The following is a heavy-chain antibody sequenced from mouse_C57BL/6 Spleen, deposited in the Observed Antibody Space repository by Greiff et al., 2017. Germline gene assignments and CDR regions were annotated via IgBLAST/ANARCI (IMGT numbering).Heavy chain of an antibody. V-gene: IGHV1-22*01. J-gene: IGHJ2*01. CDR3: VRWGYGNDEYY. CDR1: GYTFTDYN. D-gene: IGHD2-10*02. Sequence: EVQLQQSGPELVKPGASVKMSCKASGYTFTDYNMHWVKQSHGKSLEWIGYINPNNGGTSYNQKFKGKATLTVNKSSSTAYMKLRSLTSENSAVYYCVRWGYGNDEYYWGQGTTLTVSS. CDR2: INPNNGGT.